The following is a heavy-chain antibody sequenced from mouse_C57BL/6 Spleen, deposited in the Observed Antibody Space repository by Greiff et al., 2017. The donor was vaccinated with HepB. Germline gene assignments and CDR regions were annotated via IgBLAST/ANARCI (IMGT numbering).Heavy chain of an antibody. CDR2: ISNGGGST. D-gene: IGHD4-1*01. J-gene: IGHJ2*01. V-gene: IGHV5-12*01. CDR3: ARHSPLLTGTSGYFDY. Sequence: EVHLVESGGGLVQPGGSLKLSCAASGFTFSDYYMYWVRQTPEKRLEWVAYISNGGGSTYYPDTVKGRFTISRDNAKNTLYLQMSRLKSEDTAMYYCARHSPLLTGTSGYFDYWGQGTTLTVSS. CDR1: GFTFSDYY.